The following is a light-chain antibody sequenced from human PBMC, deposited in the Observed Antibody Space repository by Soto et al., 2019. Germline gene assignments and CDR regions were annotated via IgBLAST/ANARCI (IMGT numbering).Light chain of an antibody. CDR2: GAS. V-gene: IGKV3-20*01. CDR1: QSVSSSY. CDR3: QHYGSSRRT. Sequence: ETVLTQSPGTLSLSPGERATLSCRASQSVSSSYLVWYQQKPGQAPRLLIYGASSRATGIPDRFSGSGSGTDFTRTISRLEPEDSALYYCQHYGSSRRTFGLGTKVEIK. J-gene: IGKJ1*01.